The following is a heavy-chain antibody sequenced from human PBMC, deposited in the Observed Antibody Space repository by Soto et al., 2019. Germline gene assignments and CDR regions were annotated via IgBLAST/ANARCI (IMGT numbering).Heavy chain of an antibody. CDR3: ARGGGSGSYEIYYYGMDV. V-gene: IGHV3-74*01. CDR2: INSDGSST. J-gene: IGHJ6*02. D-gene: IGHD3-10*01. CDR1: GFTFSSYW. Sequence: GGSLRLSCAASGFTFSSYWMHWVRQAPGKGLVWVSRINSDGSSTSYADSVKGRFTISRDNAKNTLYLQMNSLRAEDTAVYYCARGGGSGSYEIYYYGMDVWGQGTTVTV.